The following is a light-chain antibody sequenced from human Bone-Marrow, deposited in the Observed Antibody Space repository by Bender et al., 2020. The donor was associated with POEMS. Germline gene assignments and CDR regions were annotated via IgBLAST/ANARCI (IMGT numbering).Light chain of an antibody. J-gene: IGLJ3*02. CDR1: TSNIGNNY. Sequence: QSVLTQSPSVSGTPGQRVTIFCSGSTSNIGNNYVYWYQQFPGMSPKLLMYRNDQRPSGVPDRFSGSKSGTSASLAISGLRSEDEAEYHCATWDDSLNGRVFGGGTKLTVL. CDR2: RND. V-gene: IGLV1-47*01. CDR3: ATWDDSLNGRV.